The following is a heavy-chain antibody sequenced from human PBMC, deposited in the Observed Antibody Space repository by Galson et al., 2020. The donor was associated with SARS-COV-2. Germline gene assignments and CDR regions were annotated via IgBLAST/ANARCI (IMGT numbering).Heavy chain of an antibody. D-gene: IGHD3-9*01. CDR3: ATSSYDILTGYYGDFDY. J-gene: IGHJ4*02. CDR2: IYPGYSDT. CDR1: GYSFTSYW. V-gene: IGHV5-51*01. Sequence: HGESLKISCQGSGYSFTSYWLGWVRQMPGKGLEWMGIIYPGYSDTRYSPSVQGQVTISADKSISTAYLQWSSLKASDTAMYYCATSSYDILTGYYGDFDYWGQGTLVTVSS.